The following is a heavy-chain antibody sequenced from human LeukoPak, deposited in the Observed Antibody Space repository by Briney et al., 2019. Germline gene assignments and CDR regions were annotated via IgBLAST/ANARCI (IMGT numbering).Heavy chain of an antibody. V-gene: IGHV1-8*01. CDR1: GYTFTSYD. J-gene: IGHJ4*02. CDR2: MNPNSGNT. Sequence: ASVKVSCKASGYTFTSYDINWVRQATGQGREWMGWMNPNSGNTGYAQKFQGRVTMTRNTSISTAYMELSSLRSEDTAVYYCARGPDYYGSGSYYIGYWGQGTLVTVSS. CDR3: ARGPDYYGSGSYYIGY. D-gene: IGHD3-10*01.